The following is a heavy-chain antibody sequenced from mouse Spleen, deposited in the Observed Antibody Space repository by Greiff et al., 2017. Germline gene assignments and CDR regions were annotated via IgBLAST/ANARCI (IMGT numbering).Heavy chain of an antibody. Sequence: EVQLVESGGGLVKPGGSLKLSCAASGFTFSSYAMSWVRQTPGKRLEWVAAINSNGGSTYYPDTVKDRFTISRDNAKNTLYLQMSSLRSEDTALYYCARHWLLHYFDYWGQGTTLTVSS. CDR1: GFTFSSYA. D-gene: IGHD2-3*01. CDR3: ARHWLLHYFDY. CDR2: INSNGGST. J-gene: IGHJ2*01. V-gene: IGHV5-6-2*01.